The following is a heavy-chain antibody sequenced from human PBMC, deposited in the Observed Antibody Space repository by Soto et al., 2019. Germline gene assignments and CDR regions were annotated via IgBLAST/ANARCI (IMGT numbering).Heavy chain of an antibody. CDR3: ARPRSSGYAGEFDY. CDR2: IYYSGST. Sequence: SETLSLTCTVSGGSISPYYWSCIRQPPGKGLEWIGFIYYSGSTSYNPSLKSRVTISVDTSQNQFSLMLTSVTAADTAVYYCARPRSSGYAGEFDYWGQGTLVTVSS. J-gene: IGHJ4*02. V-gene: IGHV4-59*01. CDR1: GGSISPYY. D-gene: IGHD3-22*01.